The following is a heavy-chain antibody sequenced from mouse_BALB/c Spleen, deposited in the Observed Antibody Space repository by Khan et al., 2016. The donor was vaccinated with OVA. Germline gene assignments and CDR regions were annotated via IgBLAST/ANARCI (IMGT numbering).Heavy chain of an antibody. Sequence: QVRLQQSGPELVRPGVSVKISCKGSGYTFTDYGMHWVRQSPAKSLEWIGVITTYSGDTNYNEKFKGKATMTVDKSSSTAYMELARLTSEDSAIYYCARFTLRLDYWGQGTSVTVSS. CDR1: GYTFTDYG. D-gene: IGHD1-1*01. CDR2: ITTYSGDT. V-gene: IGHV1S137*01. J-gene: IGHJ4*01. CDR3: ARFTLRLDY.